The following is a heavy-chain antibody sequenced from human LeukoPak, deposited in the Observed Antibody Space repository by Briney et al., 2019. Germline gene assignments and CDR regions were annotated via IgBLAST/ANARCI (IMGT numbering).Heavy chain of an antibody. Sequence: GGSLRLSCAASGFTFSNYAMNWVRQAPGKGLEWVSLISGGSGSTYYADSVRGRFTISRDNSKNTLYLQMNSLRAEDTAVYYCAKDSSSNGCDFWSGYFSYYFDSWGQGTLVTVSS. CDR1: GFTFSNYA. V-gene: IGHV3-23*01. D-gene: IGHD3-3*01. J-gene: IGHJ4*02. CDR2: ISGGSGST. CDR3: AKDSSSNGCDFWSGYFSYYFDS.